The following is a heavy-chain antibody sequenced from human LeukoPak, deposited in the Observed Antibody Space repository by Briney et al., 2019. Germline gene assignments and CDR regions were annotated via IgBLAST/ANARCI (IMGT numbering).Heavy chain of an antibody. Sequence: GGSLRLSCAASGFTFSNYAMSWVRRAPGKGLEWVSTVSDKGDANAHADSVKGRFTISRDNAKNTLSLLMNILRAEDTAVYYCARVGPLATRSAGHYYFDLWGRGTLVTVSS. CDR1: GFTFSNYA. CDR3: ARVGPLATRSAGHYYFDL. J-gene: IGHJ2*01. CDR2: VSDKGDAN. D-gene: IGHD3-10*01. V-gene: IGHV3-23*01.